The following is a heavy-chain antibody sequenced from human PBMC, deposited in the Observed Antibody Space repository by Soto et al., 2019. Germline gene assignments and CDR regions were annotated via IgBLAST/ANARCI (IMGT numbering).Heavy chain of an antibody. CDR2: SSNRDRST. D-gene: IGHD3-3*01. Sequence: QVQLVESGGGLVKPGGSLRLSCAASAFIFSDYYMTWIRQAPGKGLEWLSCSSNRDRSTYYADSVKDRFVVSKDNAKNLVYLQMNSLRAEDTAVYFCARAWKIEKFGVISMSKGLDVWGQGTTVTVSS. J-gene: IGHJ6*02. V-gene: IGHV3-11*01. CDR1: AFIFSDYY. CDR3: ARAWKIEKFGVISMSKGLDV.